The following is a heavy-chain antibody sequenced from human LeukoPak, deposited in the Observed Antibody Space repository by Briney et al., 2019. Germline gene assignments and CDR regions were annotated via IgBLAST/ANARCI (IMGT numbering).Heavy chain of an antibody. Sequence: GGSLRLSCVASGFTFSNYWMAWVRQAPGKGLQWVANIKQDGSEKYHVESVKGRFTISRDNSKNTLYLQMNSLRAEDTAVYYCASDLGYSSSWYLGYWGQGTLVTVSS. CDR1: GFTFSNYW. J-gene: IGHJ4*02. CDR2: IKQDGSEK. V-gene: IGHV3-7*01. CDR3: ASDLGYSSSWYLGY. D-gene: IGHD6-13*01.